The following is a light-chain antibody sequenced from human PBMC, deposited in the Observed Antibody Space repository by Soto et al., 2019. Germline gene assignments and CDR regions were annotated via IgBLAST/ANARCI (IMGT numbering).Light chain of an antibody. Sequence: AILLTQSPSSLSASVGDRVTITCRASQGICSSFAWCQQEPLKAPKLLIYKASSLQSGVPSRFSGSGSGTDFPLTISSLQPAAFATYYCQQLHAYPITVGQGTRLEIK. CDR3: QQLHAYPIT. CDR2: KAS. CDR1: QGICSS. V-gene: IGKV1-13*02. J-gene: IGKJ5*01.